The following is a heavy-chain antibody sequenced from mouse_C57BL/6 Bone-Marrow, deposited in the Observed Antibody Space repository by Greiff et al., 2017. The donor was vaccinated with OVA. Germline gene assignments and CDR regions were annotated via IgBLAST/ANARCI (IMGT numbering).Heavy chain of an antibody. V-gene: IGHV5-6*01. J-gene: IGHJ3*01. CDR1: GFTFSSYG. Sequence: EVMLVESGGDLVKPEGSLKLSCAASGFTFSSYGMSWVRQTPDKRLEWVATISSGGSYTYYPDSVKGRFTISRDNAKNTLYLQMSSLKSEDTAMYYCARERFAYWGQGTLVTVSA. CDR3: ARERFAY. CDR2: ISSGGSYT.